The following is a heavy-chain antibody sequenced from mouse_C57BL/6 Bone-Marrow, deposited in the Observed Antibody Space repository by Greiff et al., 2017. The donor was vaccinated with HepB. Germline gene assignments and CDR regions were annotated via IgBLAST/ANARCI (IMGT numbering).Heavy chain of an antibody. J-gene: IGHJ3*01. Sequence: QVQLQQSGAELVRPGASVTLSCTASGYTFTDYEMHWVKQTPVHGLEWIGAIDPETGGTADNQKFKGKAILTADKSSSTAYMELRSLTSEDSAVYYCTRSYGNWGFAYWGQGTLVTVSA. CDR1: GYTFTDYE. D-gene: IGHD2-1*01. V-gene: IGHV1-15*01. CDR2: IDPETGGT. CDR3: TRSYGNWGFAY.